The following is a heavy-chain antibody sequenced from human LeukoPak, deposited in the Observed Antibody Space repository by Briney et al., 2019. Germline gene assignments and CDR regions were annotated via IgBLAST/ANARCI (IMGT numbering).Heavy chain of an antibody. V-gene: IGHV3-23*01. CDR3: AKDSTHYDFWSGYRYMDV. CDR1: GFTFSSYA. Sequence: GGSLRLSCAASGFTFSSYAMSWVRQAPGKGLEWVSAISGSGGSTYYADSVKGRFTISRDNSKNTLYLQMNSLRAEDTAVYYCAKDSTHYDFWSGYRYMDVWGKGTTVTVSS. D-gene: IGHD3-3*01. J-gene: IGHJ6*03. CDR2: ISGSGGST.